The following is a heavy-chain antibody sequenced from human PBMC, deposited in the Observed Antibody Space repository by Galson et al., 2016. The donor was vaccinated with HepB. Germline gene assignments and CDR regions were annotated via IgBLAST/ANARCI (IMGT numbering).Heavy chain of an antibody. Sequence: SLRLSCAASGSSFGTYWMTWVRQAPGKGLEWVANIKQDASEKYYVDSVRGRFTISRDNAKNSLFLQMNNLRAEDTALYYCARDKDMWDYGGIKFDRWGQGTLVTVSS. CDR3: ARDKDMWDYGGIKFDR. D-gene: IGHD4-23*01. CDR1: GSSFGTYW. J-gene: IGHJ5*02. V-gene: IGHV3-7*03. CDR2: IKQDASEK.